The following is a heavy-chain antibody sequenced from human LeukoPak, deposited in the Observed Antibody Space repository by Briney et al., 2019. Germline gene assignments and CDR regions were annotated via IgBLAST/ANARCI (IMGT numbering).Heavy chain of an antibody. D-gene: IGHD6-19*01. CDR2: IIPIFGTA. CDR1: GGTFSSYA. V-gene: IGHV1-69*01. J-gene: IGHJ3*02. Sequence: ASVKVSCKASGGTFSSYAISWVRQAPGQGLEWMGGIIPIFGTANYAQKFQGRVTITADESTSTAYMELSSLRSEDTAVYYCARAGGYSSSDAFDIWGQGTMVTVSS. CDR3: ARAGGYSSSDAFDI.